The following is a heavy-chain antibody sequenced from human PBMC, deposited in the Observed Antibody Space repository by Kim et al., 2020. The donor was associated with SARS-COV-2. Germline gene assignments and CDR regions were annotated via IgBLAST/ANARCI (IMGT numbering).Heavy chain of an antibody. CDR2: ISSSSSYI. V-gene: IGHV3-21*01. J-gene: IGHJ3*02. D-gene: IGHD6-6*01. CDR1: GFTFSSYS. CDR3: ARARYSSSDAFDI. Sequence: GGSLRLSCAASGFTFSSYSMNWVRQAPGKGLEWVSSISSSSSYIYYADSVKGRFTIPRDNAKNSLYLQMNSLRAEDTAVYYCARARYSSSDAFDIWGQGTMVTVSS.